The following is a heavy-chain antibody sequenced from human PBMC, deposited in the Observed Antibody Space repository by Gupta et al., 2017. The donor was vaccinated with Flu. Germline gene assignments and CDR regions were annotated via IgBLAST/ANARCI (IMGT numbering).Heavy chain of an antibody. CDR1: GFTFNDYA. CDR3: AIGNYFDSRGHNDPFEK. Sequence: EVLLVESGGGLVQPGRSLRLSCAASGFTFNDYAMHWVRQVPGKGLDGVSGISWNSASIGYADSVKGRFTISRDSAKKSLYLQMNSLRTEDTALYYCAIGNYFDSRGHNDPFEKWGQGTMVTVSS. J-gene: IGHJ3*02. D-gene: IGHD3-22*01. CDR2: ISWNSASI. V-gene: IGHV3-9*01.